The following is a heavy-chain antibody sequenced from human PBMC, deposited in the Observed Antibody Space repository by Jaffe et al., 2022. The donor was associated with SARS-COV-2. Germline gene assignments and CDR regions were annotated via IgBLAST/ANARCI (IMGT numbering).Heavy chain of an antibody. CDR1: VFTFTSYA. CDR3: LSSGFFAY. Sequence: EVQVVESGGGLVQPGGSLRLSCSASVFTFTSYAMHWVRQAPGKGLEYVSAISTYGDTTYYADSVKGRFTIARDNSKNTLYLQMSSLRPEDTAVYYCLSSGFFAYWGQGTLVTVSS. D-gene: IGHD3-22*01. J-gene: IGHJ4*02. V-gene: IGHV3-64D*09. CDR2: ISTYGDTT.